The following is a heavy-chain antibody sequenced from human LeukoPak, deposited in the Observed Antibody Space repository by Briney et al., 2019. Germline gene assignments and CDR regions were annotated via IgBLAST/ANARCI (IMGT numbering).Heavy chain of an antibody. V-gene: IGHV4-59*08. D-gene: IGHD3-22*01. CDR1: GGSISSYY. CDR2: IYYSGST. Sequence: PSETLSLTCTVSGGSISSYYWSWIRQPPVKGLEWIGYIYYSGSTNYNPSLKSRVTISVDTSKNQFSLKLSSVTAADTAVYYCASTSLVMYYYDSGCFDYWGQGTLVTVSS. J-gene: IGHJ4*02. CDR3: ASTSLVMYYYDSGCFDY.